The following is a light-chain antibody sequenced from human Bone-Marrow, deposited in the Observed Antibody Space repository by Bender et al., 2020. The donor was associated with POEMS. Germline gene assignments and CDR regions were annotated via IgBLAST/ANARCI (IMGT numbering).Light chain of an antibody. CDR1: NIESKA. V-gene: IGLV3-21*02. CDR2: ADN. CDR3: QVWDISRDQAV. J-gene: IGLJ3*02. Sequence: LTQPPSVSVAPGQTATIICGGNNIESKAVHWYQQKPGQAPAVVIHADNERPSGIPDRFSGSNSGNTATLTISGVEDGDEADYYCQVWDISRDQAVFGGGTKLTVL.